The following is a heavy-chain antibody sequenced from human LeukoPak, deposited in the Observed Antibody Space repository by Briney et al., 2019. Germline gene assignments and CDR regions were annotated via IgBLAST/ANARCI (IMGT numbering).Heavy chain of an antibody. CDR1: GFTFDDYG. CDR3: ARDSQYCSSTSCWFYP. D-gene: IGHD2-2*01. CDR2: INWNGGST. J-gene: IGHJ5*02. V-gene: IGHV3-20*01. Sequence: GGSLRLSCAASGFTFDDYGMSWVRQAPGKGLEWVSGINWNGGSTGYADSVKDRFTIARDNAKKSLYLQMNSLRAEDTALYHCARDSQYCSSTSCWFYPWGQGTLLTVSS.